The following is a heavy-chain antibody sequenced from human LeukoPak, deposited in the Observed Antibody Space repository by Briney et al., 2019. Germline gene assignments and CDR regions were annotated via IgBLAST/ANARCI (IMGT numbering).Heavy chain of an antibody. Sequence: GASVKLSCAASGYTFTSYFMHWVRQAPGQGLEWVAIFSPSGGSTSYADRLQGRVTITRDTSTNTLYMEMSSLRSEDTAVYYCARHSSGGRYLDYWGKGTLVTVSS. CDR3: ARHSSGGRYLDY. CDR2: FSPSGGST. CDR1: GYTFTSYF. D-gene: IGHD2-15*01. V-gene: IGHV1-46*04. J-gene: IGHJ4*02.